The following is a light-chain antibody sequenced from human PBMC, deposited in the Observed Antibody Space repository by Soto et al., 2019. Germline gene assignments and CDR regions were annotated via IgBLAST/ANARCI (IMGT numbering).Light chain of an antibody. V-gene: IGKV3-20*01. CDR3: QQYGTSPIT. Sequence: EIVLTQSPGTLSLSPGERATLSCRASQSFSSYLAWYQQKPGQAPRLLIYGAPSRATGIPDRFSGSGSGTDFTLTISRLEPEDFAVYYCQQYGTSPITFGQGTRLEI. CDR2: GAP. CDR1: QSFSSY. J-gene: IGKJ5*01.